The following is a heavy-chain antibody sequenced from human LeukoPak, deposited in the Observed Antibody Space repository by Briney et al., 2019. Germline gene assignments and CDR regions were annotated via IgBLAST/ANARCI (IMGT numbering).Heavy chain of an antibody. Sequence: GGSLRLSCAASGFTFSSYAMHWVRQAPGKGLEWVAVISYDGSNKYYADSVKGRFTISRDNSKNTLYLQMNSLRAEDTAVYYCARMADTAMAGPHYYYYGMDVWGQGTTVTVSS. V-gene: IGHV3-30-3*01. CDR3: ARMADTAMAGPHYYYYGMDV. CDR1: GFTFSSYA. J-gene: IGHJ6*02. CDR2: ISYDGSNK. D-gene: IGHD5-18*01.